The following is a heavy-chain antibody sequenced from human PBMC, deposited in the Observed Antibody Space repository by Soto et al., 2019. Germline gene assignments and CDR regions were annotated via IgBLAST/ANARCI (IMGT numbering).Heavy chain of an antibody. D-gene: IGHD1-20*01. CDR1: GDSISSGAYY. V-gene: IGHV4-31*03. J-gene: IGHJ3*02. CDR2: IHHTGTT. CDR3: ARHNTKIKGDAFDI. Sequence: TSETLSLTCTVSGDSISSGAYYWGWVRQHAEKGLDWIGYIHHTGTTYYSPSLKSRVIISVDTSKNVFSLNLGSLTAADTATYYCARHNTKIKGDAFDIWGQGTMVIVSS.